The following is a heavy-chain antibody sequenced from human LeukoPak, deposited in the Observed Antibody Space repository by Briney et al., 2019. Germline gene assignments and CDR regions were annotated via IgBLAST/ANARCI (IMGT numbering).Heavy chain of an antibody. Sequence: GESLKISCAASGFTFSSHAMSWVRQAPGKGLEWVSAISADSYYTYYADSVQGRFTISRDNSKNTLYLQMNSLRAEDTALCYCANFVDTSMGGNDYWGQGTLVTVSS. J-gene: IGHJ4*02. CDR3: ANFVDTSMGGNDY. CDR1: GFTFSSHA. D-gene: IGHD5-18*01. CDR2: ISADSYYT. V-gene: IGHV3-23*01.